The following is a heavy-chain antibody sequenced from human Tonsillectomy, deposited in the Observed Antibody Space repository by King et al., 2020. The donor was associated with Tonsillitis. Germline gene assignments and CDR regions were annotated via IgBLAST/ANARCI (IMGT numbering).Heavy chain of an antibody. CDR2: IYHSGST. CDR3: ASIKVDDYGDGYFDL. V-gene: IGHV4-30-2*01. Sequence: QLQESGSGLVKPSQTLSLTCAVSGGSISSGGYSWSWIRQPPGKGLEWIGYIYHSGSTYYNPSLKSRVTISVDRSKNQFSLKLSSVTAADTAVYYCASIKVDDYGDGYFDLWGRGTLVTVSS. CDR1: GGSISSGGYS. J-gene: IGHJ2*01. D-gene: IGHD4-17*01.